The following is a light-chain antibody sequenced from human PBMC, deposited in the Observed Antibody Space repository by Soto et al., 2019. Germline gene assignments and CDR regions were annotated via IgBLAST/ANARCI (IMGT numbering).Light chain of an antibody. CDR2: ATS. CDR3: QQYETFSGT. CDR1: QDISNY. Sequence: DIQMTQSPSSLSASVGDRVTITCRASQDISNYLAWYQQKPGKVPKLLIHATSTLQSGVPSRFSGSGSGTKFTLTIASLQPDDFATYYCQQYETFSGTFGPGTKVDIK. V-gene: IGKV1-27*01. J-gene: IGKJ1*01.